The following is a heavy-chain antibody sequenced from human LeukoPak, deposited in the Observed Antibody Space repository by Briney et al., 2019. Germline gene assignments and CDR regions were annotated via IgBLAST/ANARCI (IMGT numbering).Heavy chain of an antibody. Sequence: GSSVKVSCKASGGTFSSYAISWVRQAPGQGLEWMGGIIPIFGTANYAQKFQGRVTITADESTSTAYMELSSLRSEDTAVYYCAREMPPGYCSSTSCYAPGYYYGMDVWGQGTTVTVSS. D-gene: IGHD2-2*01. V-gene: IGHV1-69*01. CDR1: GGTFSSYA. CDR3: AREMPPGYCSSTSCYAPGYYYGMDV. J-gene: IGHJ6*02. CDR2: IIPIFGTA.